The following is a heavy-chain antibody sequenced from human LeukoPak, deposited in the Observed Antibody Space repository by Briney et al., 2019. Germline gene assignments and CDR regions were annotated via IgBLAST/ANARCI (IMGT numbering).Heavy chain of an antibody. CDR2: ISGSGGST. CDR3: AKGKEVGILSANSVLGDC. Sequence: PGGSLRLSCAASGFTFSSYAMSWVRQAPGKGLEWVSAISGSGGSTYYADSVKGRFTISRDNSKNTLYLQMNSLRAEDTAVYYCAKGKEVGILSANSVLGDCWGQGTLVTVSS. D-gene: IGHD4-23*01. V-gene: IGHV3-23*01. J-gene: IGHJ4*02. CDR1: GFTFSSYA.